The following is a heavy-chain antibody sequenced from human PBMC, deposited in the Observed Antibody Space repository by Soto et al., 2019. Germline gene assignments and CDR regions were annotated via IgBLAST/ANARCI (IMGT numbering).Heavy chain of an antibody. CDR2: IIPMFGTA. CDR1: GGTFSTYA. V-gene: IGHV1-69*12. D-gene: IGHD5-12*01. J-gene: IGHJ4*02. Sequence: QVQLVQSGAEVKKPESSVKVSCKAPGGTFSTYAISWVRQAPGQGLEWMGGIIPMFGTANYAQRFQDRVTITAGESRSRVCMGLSSLGAEDRAVYFCASGIELWLRRINNGYSGWGQGTLVTVSS. CDR3: ASGIELWLRRINNGYSG.